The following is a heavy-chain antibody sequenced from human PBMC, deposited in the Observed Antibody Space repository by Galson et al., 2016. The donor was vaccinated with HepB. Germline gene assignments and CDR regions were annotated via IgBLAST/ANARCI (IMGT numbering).Heavy chain of an antibody. J-gene: IGHJ4*02. Sequence: SLRLSCAASGFTFDDHAMHWVRHAPGKGLEWVAGINWNSGTVFYADSVKGRFTISRDNNKNSVYLQMDTLRVEDTAFYFCARDPYQWLSKYYFDYWGQGALVTVSS. CDR1: GFTFDDHA. D-gene: IGHD2-2*01. CDR2: INWNSGTV. CDR3: ARDPYQWLSKYYFDY. V-gene: IGHV3-9*01.